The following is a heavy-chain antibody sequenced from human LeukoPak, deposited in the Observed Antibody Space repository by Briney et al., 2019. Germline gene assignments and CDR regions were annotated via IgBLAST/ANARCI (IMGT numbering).Heavy chain of an antibody. CDR3: ARLVGGYGGYSPYAFDI. CDR1: GGSFSGYY. Sequence: SETLSLTCAVYGGSFSGYYWSWIRQPPGKGLEWIGEINHSGSTNYNPSLKSRVTISVDTSKNQFSLKLSSVTAADTAVYYCARLVGGYGGYSPYAFDIWGQGTMVTVSS. D-gene: IGHD5-12*01. CDR2: INHSGST. V-gene: IGHV4-34*01. J-gene: IGHJ3*02.